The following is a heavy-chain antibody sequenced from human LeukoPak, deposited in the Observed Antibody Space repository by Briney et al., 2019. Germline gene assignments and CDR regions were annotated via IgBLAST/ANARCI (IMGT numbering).Heavy chain of an antibody. J-gene: IGHJ3*02. CDR3: ARANGGSSYGHDAFDI. CDR2: IKQGGSEK. D-gene: IGHD5-18*01. V-gene: IGHV3-7*04. CDR1: GFTFSTYW. Sequence: GGSLTLSCATSGFTFSTYWMIWVRQAPGKGLEWVAYIKQGGSEKYYVASVKGRFTISRDNAKNSLSMQMSSLRAEATAVYYCARANGGSSYGHDAFDIWGQGTMVTVSS.